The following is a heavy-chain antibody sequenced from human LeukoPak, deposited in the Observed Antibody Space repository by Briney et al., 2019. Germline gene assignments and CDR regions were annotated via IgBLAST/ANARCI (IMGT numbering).Heavy chain of an antibody. CDR2: IKQDGSEK. CDR3: ARDTAAGTELDY. D-gene: IGHD6-13*01. V-gene: IGHV3-7*01. CDR1: GLTFSSYW. J-gene: IGHJ4*02. Sequence: GGSLRLSCAASGLTFSSYWMSWVRQAPGKGLEWVANIKQDGSEKYYVDSVKGRFTISRDNAKNSLYLQMNSLRAEDTAVYYCARDTAAGTELDYWGQGTLVTVSS.